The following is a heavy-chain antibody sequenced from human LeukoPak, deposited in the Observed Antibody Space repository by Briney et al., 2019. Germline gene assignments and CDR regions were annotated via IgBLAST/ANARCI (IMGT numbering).Heavy chain of an antibody. CDR2: ISSSSSYI. Sequence: GGSLRLSCAASGFTFSSYSMNWVRQAPGQGLEWVSSISSSSSYIYYADSVKGRFTISRDNAKNSLYLQMNSLRAEDTAVYYCARDGRYSSGWDAFDIWGQGTMVTVSS. J-gene: IGHJ3*02. CDR1: GFTFSSYS. D-gene: IGHD6-19*01. V-gene: IGHV3-21*01. CDR3: ARDGRYSSGWDAFDI.